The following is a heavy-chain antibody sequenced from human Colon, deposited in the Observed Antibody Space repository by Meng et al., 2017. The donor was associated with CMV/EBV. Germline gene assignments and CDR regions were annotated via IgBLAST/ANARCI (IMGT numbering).Heavy chain of an antibody. Sequence: SVKVSCNASGGTFSSYAISWVRQAPGQGLEWMGGIIPIFGTANYAQKFQGRVTITTDESTSTAYMELSSLRSEDTAVYYCARAGCSSTSSCWDWGQGTLVTVSS. V-gene: IGHV1-69*05. CDR1: GGTFSSYA. CDR3: ARAGCSSTSSCWD. CDR2: IIPIFGTA. D-gene: IGHD2-2*01. J-gene: IGHJ4*02.